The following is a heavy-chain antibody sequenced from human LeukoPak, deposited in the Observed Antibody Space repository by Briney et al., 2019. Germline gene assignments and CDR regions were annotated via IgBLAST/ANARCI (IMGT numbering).Heavy chain of an antibody. Sequence: GGSLRLSCAASGFTFSGYAMSWVRQAPGKGLEWVSAISGSGGSTYYADSVKGRFTISRDNSKNTLYLQMNSLRAEDTAVYYCAKAYVWGTYFDYWGQGTLVTVSS. CDR1: GFTFSGYA. V-gene: IGHV3-23*01. J-gene: IGHJ4*02. CDR2: ISGSGGST. CDR3: AKAYVWGTYFDY. D-gene: IGHD3-16*01.